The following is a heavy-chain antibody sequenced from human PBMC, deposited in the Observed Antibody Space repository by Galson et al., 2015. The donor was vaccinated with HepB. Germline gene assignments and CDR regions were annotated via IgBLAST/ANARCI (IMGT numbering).Heavy chain of an antibody. CDR1: GFTFSGSA. J-gene: IGHJ6*03. D-gene: IGHD4-17*01. CDR2: IRSKANSYAT. Sequence: SLRLSCAASGFTFSGSAMHWVRQASGKGLEWVGRIRSKANSYATAYAASVKGRFTISRDDSKNTAYLQMNSLKTEDTAVYYCTSLLAYGDYIYYYYYMDVWGEGTTVTVSS. CDR3: TSLLAYGDYIYYYYYMDV. V-gene: IGHV3-73*01.